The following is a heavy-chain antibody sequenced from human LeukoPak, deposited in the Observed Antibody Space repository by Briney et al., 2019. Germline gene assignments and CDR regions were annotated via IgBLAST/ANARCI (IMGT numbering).Heavy chain of an antibody. Sequence: SQTLSLTCAISGDSVSSNTAVWTWIRQSPSRGLEWLGRTYYRSKWYNDYAVSVKSRITISPDTSKNQFSLQLNSVTPEDTAVYYCARGSIGVDGYNRAARTLDYWGQGTLVIVSS. J-gene: IGHJ4*02. D-gene: IGHD5-24*01. CDR3: ARGSIGVDGYNRAARTLDY. CDR2: TYYRSKWYN. V-gene: IGHV6-1*01. CDR1: GDSVSSNTAV.